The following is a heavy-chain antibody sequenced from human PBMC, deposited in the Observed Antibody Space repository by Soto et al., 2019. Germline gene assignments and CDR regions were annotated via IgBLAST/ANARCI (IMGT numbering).Heavy chain of an antibody. CDR3: GRQGGDGYNIDY. CDR2: IDPTDSFT. CDR1: GYAFSNYW. Sequence: GESLNISCEGSGYAFSNYWINWVRQVSGKGLEWMGRIDPTDSFTNYSPSFQGHVTFSVDKSTSTAYVQWSSLKASDTAMYYCGRQGGDGYNIDYWGQGTLVTVSS. D-gene: IGHD2-21*01. J-gene: IGHJ4*02. V-gene: IGHV5-10-1*01.